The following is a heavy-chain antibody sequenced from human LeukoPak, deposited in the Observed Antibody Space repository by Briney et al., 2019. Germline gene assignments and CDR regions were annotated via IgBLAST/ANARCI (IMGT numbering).Heavy chain of an antibody. J-gene: IGHJ4*02. CDR2: IYYSGST. Sequence: SETLSLSCTVSGGSISSYYMSWSRQPPGRGLEWIGGIYYSGSTNYNPSLKSRVTISTDKSTNQPSLKLMSMTAADTALYYRGRGAMSFDYWGQGTLVTVSS. CDR1: GGSISSYY. CDR3: GRGAMSFDY. V-gene: IGHV4-59*01.